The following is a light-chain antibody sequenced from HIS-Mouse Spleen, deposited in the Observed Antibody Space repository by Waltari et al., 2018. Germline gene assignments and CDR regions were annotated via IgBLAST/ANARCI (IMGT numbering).Light chain of an antibody. V-gene: IGLV2-23*01. CDR2: QGI. CDR1: SSDVGSSNL. CDR3: CSYAGSSTWV. J-gene: IGLJ3*02. Sequence: QSALTQPASVSGSPGQSITISCTGTSSDVGSSNLFSWYQQNPGKAPKLMLYQGIKRPSGVSNRFAGSKSGNTASRTISGLQAEDEADYYCCSYAGSSTWVFGGGTKLTVL.